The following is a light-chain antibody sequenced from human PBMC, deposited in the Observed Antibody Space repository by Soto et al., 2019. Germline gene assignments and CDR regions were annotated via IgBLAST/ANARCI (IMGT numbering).Light chain of an antibody. CDR3: SSYGASSTL. CDR2: DVS. V-gene: IGLV2-14*03. J-gene: IGLJ2*01. Sequence: QSVLTQPASLSGSPGQSITISCTGTSSDIGSYNYISWYQQHPGKAPKLMIFDVSYLPSGISDRFSGSKSGNTASLTISVLQPEDEADYYCSSYGASSTLFGGGTKVTV. CDR1: SSDIGSYNY.